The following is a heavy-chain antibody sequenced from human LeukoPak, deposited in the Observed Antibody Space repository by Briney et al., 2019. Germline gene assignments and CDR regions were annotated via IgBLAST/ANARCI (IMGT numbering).Heavy chain of an antibody. Sequence: NTSETLSLTCAVYGGSFSGYYWSWIRQPPGKGLEWIGYIYYSGSTNYNPSLKSRVTISVDTSKNQFSLKLSSVTAADTAVYYCARHFPRGVVWGQGTLVTVSS. CDR1: GGSFSGYY. D-gene: IGHD3-3*01. J-gene: IGHJ4*02. CDR2: IYYSGST. CDR3: ARHFPRGVV. V-gene: IGHV4-59*08.